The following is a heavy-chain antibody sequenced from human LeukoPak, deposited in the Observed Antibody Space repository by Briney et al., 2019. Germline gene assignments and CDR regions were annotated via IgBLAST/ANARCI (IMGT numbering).Heavy chain of an antibody. V-gene: IGHV4-34*01. CDR2: INHRGST. Sequence: PSETLSLTCAVYGGSFSGYYWSWIRQPPGKGLEWIGEINHRGSTNYNPSLKSRVTISVDTSKNQFSLKLSSVTAADTAVYYCARAPARIAAAGYWGQGTLVTVSS. CDR1: GGSFSGYY. D-gene: IGHD6-13*01. J-gene: IGHJ4*02. CDR3: ARAPARIAAAGY.